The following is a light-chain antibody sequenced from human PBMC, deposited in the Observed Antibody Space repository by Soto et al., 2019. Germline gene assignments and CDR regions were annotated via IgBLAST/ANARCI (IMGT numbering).Light chain of an antibody. CDR2: EVS. CDR1: SSDVGAYNY. Sequence: QSALTQPASVSGSPVQSVTSSCTGTSSDVGAYNYVSWYQQHPGKAPKLMIYEVSNRPSGVSNRFSGSKSGNTASLTISGLQAEDESYYYCNSYTGSSTRFVFGTGTKLTVL. CDR3: NSYTGSSTRFV. V-gene: IGLV2-14*01. J-gene: IGLJ1*01.